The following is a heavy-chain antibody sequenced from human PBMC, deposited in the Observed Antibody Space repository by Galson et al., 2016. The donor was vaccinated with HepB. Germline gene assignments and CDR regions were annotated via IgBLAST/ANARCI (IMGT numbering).Heavy chain of an antibody. Sequence: PALVKPTQTLTLTCSLSGLSISASCEGVGWIRQPPGKALEWLSLIYWDDTQRYRPPLKRRLTITKDTSKNQVDLTMTNMDPVDAAKYFCAKLGNSFFEIWGQGTPVTVSS. V-gene: IGHV2-5*02. CDR3: AKLGNSFFEI. D-gene: IGHD3-3*01. CDR2: IYWDDTQ. CDR1: GLSISASCEG. J-gene: IGHJ4*02.